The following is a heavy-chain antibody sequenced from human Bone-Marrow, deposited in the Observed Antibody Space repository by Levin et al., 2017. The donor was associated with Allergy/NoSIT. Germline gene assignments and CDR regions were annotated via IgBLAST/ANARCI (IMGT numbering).Heavy chain of an antibody. Sequence: GESLKISCAASGFTFSSYAMHWVRQTPGKGLEWVAIISYDGSNKYYADSVKGRFTISRDNSKNTLYLQMNSLRAEDTAVYFCATPESYGEYFQHWGQGTLVTVSS. CDR2: ISYDGSNK. CDR3: ATPESYGEYFQH. J-gene: IGHJ1*01. CDR1: GFTFSSYA. V-gene: IGHV3-30-3*01. D-gene: IGHD1-14*01.